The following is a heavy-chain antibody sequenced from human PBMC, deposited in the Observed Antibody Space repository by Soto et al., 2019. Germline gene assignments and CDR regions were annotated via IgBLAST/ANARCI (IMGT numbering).Heavy chain of an antibody. CDR2: IIPILGIA. Sequence: QVQLVQSGAEVKKPGSSVKVSCKASGGTFSSYTISWVRQAPGQGLEWMGRIIPILGIANYAQKFQGRVTITADKSTNTAYIGANSLKTEDTAVYYCARSGDYLGWFDPWGQGTLVTVSS. CDR1: GGTFSSYT. J-gene: IGHJ5*02. CDR3: ARSGDYLGWFDP. V-gene: IGHV1-69*02. D-gene: IGHD4-17*01.